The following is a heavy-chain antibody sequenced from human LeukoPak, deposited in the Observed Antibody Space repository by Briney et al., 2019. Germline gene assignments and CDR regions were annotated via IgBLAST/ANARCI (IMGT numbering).Heavy chain of an antibody. J-gene: IGHJ4*02. Sequence: GASVKVSCKASGYTCTSYGISWVRQAPGQGLEWMGWISAYNGNTNYAQKLQGRVTMTTDTSTSTAYMELRSLRSDDTAVYYCARGGITTVRGVIISGNTVLKDWGQGTLVTVSS. CDR3: ARGGITTVRGVIISGNTVLKD. CDR1: GYTCTSYG. V-gene: IGHV1-18*04. CDR2: ISAYNGNT. D-gene: IGHD3-10*01.